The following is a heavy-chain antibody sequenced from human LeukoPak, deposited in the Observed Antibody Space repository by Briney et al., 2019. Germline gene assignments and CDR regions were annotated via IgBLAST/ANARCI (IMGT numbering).Heavy chain of an antibody. D-gene: IGHD2-2*01. Sequence: ASVKLSFNASGYTFTSYDINWVRQPNGPGLERMGWMNPNSGNTGYAQKFQGRVTMTRDKSISTAYMELSRLRSDDTAVYYCARVPIPAALNWFDPWGQGTLVTVSS. CDR1: GYTFTSYD. J-gene: IGHJ5*02. V-gene: IGHV1-8*02. CDR2: MNPNSGNT. CDR3: ARVPIPAALNWFDP.